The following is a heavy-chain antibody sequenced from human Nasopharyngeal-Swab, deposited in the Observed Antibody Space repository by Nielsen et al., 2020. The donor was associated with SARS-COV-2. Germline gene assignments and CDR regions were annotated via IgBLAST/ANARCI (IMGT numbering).Heavy chain of an antibody. V-gene: IGHV3-33*01. CDR2: IWSDGKTT. CDR1: GFSFNNHG. CDR3: AREGPYSGTNVFDI. J-gene: IGHJ3*02. Sequence: GGSLRLSCAASGFSFNNHGMHWVRQAPGKGLEWVAVIWSDGKTTKYADSVKGRLTISRDKYRNTLYLQMTNLRVEDTAIYYCAREGPYSGTNVFDIWGQGTMVTVSS. D-gene: IGHD5-12*01.